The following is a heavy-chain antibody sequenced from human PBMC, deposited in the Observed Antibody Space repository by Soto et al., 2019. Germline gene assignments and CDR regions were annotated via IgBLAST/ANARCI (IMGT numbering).Heavy chain of an antibody. V-gene: IGHV2-5*02. Sequence: QITLNESGPTVVKPAETLTLTCTFSGFSLTTSGVGVGWIRQSPGKAPEWLALIYWDDDKRYSASLKSRLTITKDTSETQVVLTMASVDPADTATYYCAHRILRTVFGLVTTTAIYFDFWGQGTPVVVSS. CDR3: AHRILRTVFGLVTTTAIYFDF. D-gene: IGHD3-3*01. CDR2: IYWDDDK. CDR1: GFSLTTSGVG. J-gene: IGHJ4*02.